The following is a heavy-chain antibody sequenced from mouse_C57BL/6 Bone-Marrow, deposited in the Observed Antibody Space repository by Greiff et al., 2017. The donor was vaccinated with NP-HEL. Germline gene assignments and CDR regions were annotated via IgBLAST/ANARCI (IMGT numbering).Heavy chain of an antibody. CDR2: SRNKANDYTT. CDR1: GFTFSDFY. J-gene: IGHJ1*03. V-gene: IGHV7-1*01. Sequence: EVQLVESGGGLVQSGRSLRLSCATSGFTFSDFYMEWVRQAPGKGLEWIAASRNKANDYTTEYSASVKGRFIVSRDTSQSILYLQMNALRAEDTAIYYCARDPYFDVWGTGTTVTVSS. CDR3: ARDPYFDV.